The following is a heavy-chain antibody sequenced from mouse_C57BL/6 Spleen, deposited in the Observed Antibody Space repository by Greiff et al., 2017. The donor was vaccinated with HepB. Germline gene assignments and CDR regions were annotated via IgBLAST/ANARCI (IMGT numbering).Heavy chain of an antibody. D-gene: IGHD2-3*01. Sequence: VQLKQPGTELVKPGASVKLSCKASGYTFTSYWMHWVKQRPGQGLEWIGNINPSNGGTNYNEKFKSKATLTVDKSSSTAYMQLSSLTSEDSAVYYCARNPFYDGYYEEYWGQGTTLTVSS. CDR2: INPSNGGT. J-gene: IGHJ2*01. V-gene: IGHV1-53*01. CDR3: ARNPFYDGYYEEY. CDR1: GYTFTSYW.